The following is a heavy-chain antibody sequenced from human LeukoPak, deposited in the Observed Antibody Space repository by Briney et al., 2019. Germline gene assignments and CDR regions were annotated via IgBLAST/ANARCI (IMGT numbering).Heavy chain of an antibody. CDR1: GGSISSSSYS. J-gene: IGHJ4*02. CDR3: ARHVTTVVTDFDN. V-gene: IGHV4-39*01. D-gene: IGHD4-23*01. CDR2: ISYSGST. Sequence: PSETLSLTCTGSGGSISSSSYSWGWIRQPPGKGLEWIGTISYSGSTYYNPSLKSRVTISVDTSKNQFSLMLRSVTAADAAVYYCARHVTTVVTDFDNWGQGTLVTVSS.